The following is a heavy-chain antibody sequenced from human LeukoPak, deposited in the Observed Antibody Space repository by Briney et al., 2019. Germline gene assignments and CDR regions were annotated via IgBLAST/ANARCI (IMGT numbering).Heavy chain of an antibody. Sequence: GASVKVSCKASGVTFSSYAISWVRQAPGQGLEWMGGIIPIFGTTNSAQKFQGRVTITADVSTSTAYMELSSLRSEDTAVYYCAKSRYYDFLTGYSIYYNWFDPWGQGTLVTVSS. CDR1: GVTFSSYA. CDR2: IIPIFGTT. J-gene: IGHJ5*02. CDR3: AKSRYYDFLTGYSIYYNWFDP. D-gene: IGHD3-9*01. V-gene: IGHV1-69*13.